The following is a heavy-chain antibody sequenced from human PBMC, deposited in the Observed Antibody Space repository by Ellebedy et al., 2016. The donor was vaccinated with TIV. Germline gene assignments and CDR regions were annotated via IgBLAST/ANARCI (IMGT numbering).Heavy chain of an antibody. J-gene: IGHJ4*02. V-gene: IGHV3-7*01. D-gene: IGHD6-13*01. Sequence: GESLKISXAASGFTFSDYWMHWARQAPGKGLEWVANINQHGTEIYYVDSVKGRFTISRDNTKASLYLQMHSLRVEDTALYYCVRALAAAASYWGQGTLVTVSS. CDR2: INQHGTEI. CDR3: VRALAAAASY. CDR1: GFTFSDYW.